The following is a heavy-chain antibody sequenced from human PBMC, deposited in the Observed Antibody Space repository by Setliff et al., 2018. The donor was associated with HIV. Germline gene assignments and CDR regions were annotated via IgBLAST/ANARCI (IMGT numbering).Heavy chain of an antibody. Sequence: ASVKVSCKASGSTFSTDDINWVRQAPGQGPEWMGWMNPNSGNTGYAPKLQGRVTMTRNTSISTAYMELSSLRSDDTAVYYCASSWSRVPYYGMDVWGQGTTVTVS. J-gene: IGHJ6*02. CDR2: MNPNSGNT. V-gene: IGHV1-8*01. CDR1: GSTFSTDD. CDR3: ASSWSRVPYYGMDV. D-gene: IGHD6-13*01.